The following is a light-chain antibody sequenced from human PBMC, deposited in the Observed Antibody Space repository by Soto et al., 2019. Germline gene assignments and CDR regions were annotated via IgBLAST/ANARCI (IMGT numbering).Light chain of an antibody. CDR2: DAS. Sequence: ETVLTQSPGTLSLSPGERDTLSCRASQSVSSNYFAWYQQKPGQAPRCLIYDASTRATGIPDRFSGSGSGTDFTLTISRLEPEDFALYYCLQYSRSVRTFGQGTKVEIK. V-gene: IGKV3-20*01. J-gene: IGKJ1*01. CDR1: QSVSSNY. CDR3: LQYSRSVRT.